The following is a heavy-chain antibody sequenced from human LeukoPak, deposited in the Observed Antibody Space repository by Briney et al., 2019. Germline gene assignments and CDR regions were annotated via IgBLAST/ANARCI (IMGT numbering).Heavy chain of an antibody. D-gene: IGHD3-10*01. V-gene: IGHV3-30-3*01. CDR3: ARIPYGSGTYTDY. CDR1: GFTVRSNH. CDR2: ILYDGSNK. Sequence: GGSLRLSCAASGFTVRSNHMSWVRQAPGKGLEWVALILYDGSNKHYADSVKGRFTISRDNSKNTLYLQMNSLRAEDTAVYYCARIPYGSGTYTDYWGQGTLVTVSS. J-gene: IGHJ4*02.